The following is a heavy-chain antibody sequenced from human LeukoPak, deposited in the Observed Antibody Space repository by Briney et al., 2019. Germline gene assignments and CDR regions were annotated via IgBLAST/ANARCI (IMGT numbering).Heavy chain of an antibody. D-gene: IGHD2-21*02. Sequence: SETLSLTCAVYGGFFNGYYWSWLRQPPGKGLEWFGQINHCGSPNYNPSLKRRVTISVVTIKNQYSQKLSSVTAADTAVYYCARGGDGCGGDCGNWFDPWGQGTLVTVSS. CDR2: INHCGSP. V-gene: IGHV4-34*01. CDR3: ARGGDGCGGDCGNWFDP. J-gene: IGHJ5*02. CDR1: GGFFNGYY.